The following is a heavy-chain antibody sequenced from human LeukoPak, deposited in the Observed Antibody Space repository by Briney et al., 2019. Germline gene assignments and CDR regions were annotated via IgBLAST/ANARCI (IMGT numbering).Heavy chain of an antibody. D-gene: IGHD5-12*01. CDR2: VYYGGIT. CDR1: GFTFSSYA. V-gene: IGHV4-59*01. CDR3: ARDVDPHF. J-gene: IGHJ1*01. Sequence: GSLRLSCAASGFTFSSYAMTWIRQPPGKGLEWIGYVYYGGITKYNPSLMSRVSISVDTSKSQFSLKVRAVTAADTAIYYCARDVDPHFWGQGTLVTVSS.